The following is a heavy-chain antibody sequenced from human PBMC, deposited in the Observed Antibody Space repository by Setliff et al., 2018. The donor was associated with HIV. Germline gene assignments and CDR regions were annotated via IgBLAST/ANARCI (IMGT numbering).Heavy chain of an antibody. J-gene: IGHJ4*02. CDR2: ISVYNGHT. Sequence: ASVKVSCKASGYSFTNLGLNWVRQAPGQGLEWMRWISVYNGHTNFAQKLQDRVTMTTDTSTSTAYMELRSLRPDDTAVYYCARAYDVLTGYFDYWGQGTLVTVST. CDR3: ARAYDVLTGYFDY. CDR1: GYSFTNLG. V-gene: IGHV1-18*01. D-gene: IGHD3-9*01.